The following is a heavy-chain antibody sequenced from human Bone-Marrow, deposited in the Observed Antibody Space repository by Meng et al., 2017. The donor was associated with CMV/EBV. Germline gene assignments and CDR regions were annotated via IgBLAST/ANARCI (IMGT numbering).Heavy chain of an antibody. CDR2: MYYSGST. V-gene: IGHV4-39*02. J-gene: IGHJ5*02. Sequence: SETLSLTCTVSGGSITSRSNYWGWIRQPPGKGLEWIGNMYYSGSTFYSPPLKSRVTISVDTSKNHFSLKLSSVTAADMAVYYCARGNTRMGSWFDPWGQGTLVTVSS. D-gene: IGHD3-16*01. CDR3: ARGNTRMGSWFDP. CDR1: GGSITSRSNY.